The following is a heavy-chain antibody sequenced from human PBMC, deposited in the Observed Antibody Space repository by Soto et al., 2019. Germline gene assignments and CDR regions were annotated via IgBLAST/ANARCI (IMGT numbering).Heavy chain of an antibody. Sequence: EVQLLESGGGLVQPGGSLRLSCAASGFTFSSYAMSWVRQAPGKGLEWVSAISGSGGSTYYADSVKGRFTISRDNSKNTLYLQMNSLRAEDTAVYYCAKALGRGYSYGYPFDYWGQGTLVTVSS. V-gene: IGHV3-23*01. CDR1: GFTFSSYA. J-gene: IGHJ4*02. CDR3: AKALGRGYSYGYPFDY. D-gene: IGHD5-18*01. CDR2: ISGSGGST.